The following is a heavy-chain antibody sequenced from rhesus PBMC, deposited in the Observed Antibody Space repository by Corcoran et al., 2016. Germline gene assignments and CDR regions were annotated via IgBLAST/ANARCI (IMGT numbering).Heavy chain of an antibody. V-gene: IGHV3S42*01. CDR2: INSGGGST. CDR1: GFTFSSYW. J-gene: IGHJ6*01. D-gene: IGHD6-31*01. Sequence: EVQLVESGGGLAKPGGSLRLSCAASGFTFSSYWMNWVRQTPGKGLDRISTINSGGGSTYYAESVKGRINISRDNSKNTLSLQMNSLRPEYTAVYYCAKEGVAAAAYYGLDSWGQGVVVTVSS. CDR3: AKEGVAAAAYYGLDS.